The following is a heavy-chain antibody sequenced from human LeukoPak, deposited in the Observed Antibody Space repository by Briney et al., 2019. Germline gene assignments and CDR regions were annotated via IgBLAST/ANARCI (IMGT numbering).Heavy chain of an antibody. V-gene: IGHV4-34*01. Sequence: SETLSLTCTVYGGSFSGYYWSWIRQPPGKGLEWIGEINHSGSTNYNPSLKSRVTITVDTSKNQFSLQLSSVTAADTAVYYCASILGYCSGGSCYSRDYWGQGTLVSVSS. CDR3: ASILGYCSGGSCYSRDY. CDR1: GGSFSGYY. J-gene: IGHJ4*02. CDR2: INHSGST. D-gene: IGHD2-15*01.